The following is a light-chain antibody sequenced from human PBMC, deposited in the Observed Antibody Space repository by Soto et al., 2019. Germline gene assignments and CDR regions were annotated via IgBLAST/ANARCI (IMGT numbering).Light chain of an antibody. CDR1: QSVTSSY. CDR3: QQYDNLIT. V-gene: IGKV3-20*01. Sequence: EIVLTQSPGTLSLSPGERATLSCRASQSVTSSYLAWYQQKPGQAPRLLIYGASTRATGFPDRFSGSGSGTDFTLTISRLEHEDVAVYYCQQYDNLITFGQGTRLEIK. J-gene: IGKJ5*01. CDR2: GAS.